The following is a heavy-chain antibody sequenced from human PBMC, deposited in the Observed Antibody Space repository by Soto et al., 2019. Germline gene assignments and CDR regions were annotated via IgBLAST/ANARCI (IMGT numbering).Heavy chain of an antibody. V-gene: IGHV1-46*01. Sequence: GASVKVSCKASGYPFTSYYVHWVRQAPGQGLEWMGFINPSSGSTSYAQKFQGRVTMTRDTSTSTVCMEVSSLRSEDTAVYYCAREMYTTRGSPFDYWGQRTLVTVSS. J-gene: IGHJ4*02. CDR3: AREMYTTRGSPFDY. CDR1: GYPFTSYY. CDR2: INPSSGST. D-gene: IGHD3-16*01.